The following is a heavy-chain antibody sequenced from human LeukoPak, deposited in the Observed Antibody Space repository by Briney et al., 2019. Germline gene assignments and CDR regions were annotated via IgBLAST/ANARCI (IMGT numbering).Heavy chain of an antibody. D-gene: IGHD3-22*01. CDR1: SDSISRSYFY. CDR2: IYLTGST. V-gene: IGHV4-39*01. J-gene: IGHJ4*02. CDR3: ARLGDSGYYADF. Sequence: SETLSLTCTVTSDSISRSYFYWGWARRPPGKGLEWIGSIYLTGSTYYNSSLKSRLTISLDTSRDQFSLKLSSVTAADTAVYYCARLGDSGYYADFWGQGTLVTVPS.